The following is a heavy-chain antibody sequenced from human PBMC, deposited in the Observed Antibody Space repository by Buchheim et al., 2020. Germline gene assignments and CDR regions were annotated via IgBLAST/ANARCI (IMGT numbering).Heavy chain of an antibody. Sequence: EVQLVESGGALVQPGGSLRLSCAASGFTFCNYGMTWVRQAPGKGLEWVANIKHDGSEKYYLYSVRGRFTISRDNAKNSLYLQMDRLRVEDTAVYFCARGGYSYNRVDNWFDPWGRGTL. V-gene: IGHV3-7*04. CDR1: GFTFCNYG. CDR2: IKHDGSEK. D-gene: IGHD2-21*01. CDR3: ARGGYSYNRVDNWFDP. J-gene: IGHJ5*02.